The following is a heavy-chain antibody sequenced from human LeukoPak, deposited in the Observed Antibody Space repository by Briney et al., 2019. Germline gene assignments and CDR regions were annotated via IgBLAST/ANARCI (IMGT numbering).Heavy chain of an antibody. V-gene: IGHV4-34*01. J-gene: IGHJ4*02. Sequence: SETLSLTCAVYGGSFSGYYWSWIRQPPGKVLEWIGEINHSGSTNYNPSLKSRVTVSVDTSKNQFSLKLSSVTAADTAVYYCARLNSKWGYGDWGQGTLVTVSS. CDR3: ARLNSKWGYGD. D-gene: IGHD5-12*01. CDR2: INHSGST. CDR1: GGSFSGYY.